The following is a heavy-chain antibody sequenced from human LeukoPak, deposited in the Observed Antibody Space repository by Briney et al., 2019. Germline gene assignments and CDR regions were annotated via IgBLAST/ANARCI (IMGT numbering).Heavy chain of an antibody. Sequence: GRSLRLSCEASGFTFTGYGMHWVRQAPGRGLEWVAFTLYDGSSQYYADSLRGRFTISRDNSKNTLFLQMNNVTHNDTAVYYCAKDLLLRQFVLDFWGQGTPVTVSS. CDR1: GFTFTGYG. CDR3: AKDLLLRQFVLDF. CDR2: TLYDGSSQ. D-gene: IGHD5-24*01. V-gene: IGHV3-33*06. J-gene: IGHJ4*02.